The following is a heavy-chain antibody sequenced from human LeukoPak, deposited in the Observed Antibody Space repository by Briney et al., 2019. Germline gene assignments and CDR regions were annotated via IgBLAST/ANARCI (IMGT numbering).Heavy chain of an antibody. J-gene: IGHJ4*02. CDR1: GGSISSGGHY. CDR3: ARDEPISGGDYFDY. Sequence: SETLSLTCTVSGGSISSGGHYWSWIRQHPGKGLEWIGYIYYSGSTYYNPSLKSRVTISVDTSKNQFSLKLSSVTAADTAVYYCARDEPISGGDYFDYWGQGTLVTVSS. CDR2: IYYSGST. D-gene: IGHD1-26*01. V-gene: IGHV4-31*03.